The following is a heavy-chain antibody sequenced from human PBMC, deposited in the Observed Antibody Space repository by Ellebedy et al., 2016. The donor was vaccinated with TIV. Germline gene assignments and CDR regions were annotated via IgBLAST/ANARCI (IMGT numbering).Heavy chain of an antibody. J-gene: IGHJ4*02. CDR1: GFTFSGSA. V-gene: IGHV3-73*01. CDR2: IRSKASSYAT. Sequence: GESLKISXAASGFTFSGSAMHWVRQASGKGLEWVGRIRSKASSYATAYAASVKGRFTISRDDSKNTAYLQMNSLKTEDTAVYYCTRAWDCSSTSCYPTFDYWGQGTLVTVSS. CDR3: TRAWDCSSTSCYPTFDY. D-gene: IGHD2-2*01.